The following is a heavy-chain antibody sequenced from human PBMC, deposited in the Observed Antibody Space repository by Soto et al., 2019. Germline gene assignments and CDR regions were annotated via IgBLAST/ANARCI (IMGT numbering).Heavy chain of an antibody. CDR1: GGSVSSGSYY. V-gene: IGHV4-61*01. CDR3: ARGFYYYDRGYAFDI. D-gene: IGHD3-22*01. Sequence: SETLSLTCTVSGGSVSSGSYYWSWIRQPPGKGLEWIGYIYYSGSTNYNPSLKSRVTISVDTSKSQFSLKLSSVTAADTAVYYCARGFYYYDRGYAFDIWGQGTMVTVSS. J-gene: IGHJ3*02. CDR2: IYYSGST.